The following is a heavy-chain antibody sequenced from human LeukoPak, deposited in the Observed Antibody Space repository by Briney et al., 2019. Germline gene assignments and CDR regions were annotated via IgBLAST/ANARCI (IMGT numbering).Heavy chain of an antibody. CDR3: ARDLRMRTTFGGIIGDF. J-gene: IGHJ4*02. V-gene: IGHV4-59*12. D-gene: IGHD3-16*02. Sequence: MPSETLSLTCTVSGGSISSYYWSWIRQPPGKGLEWIGYTYYSGSTNYNPSLKSRVTISVDTSKNQFSLKLSSVTAADTAVYYCARDLRMRTTFGGIIGDFWGQGTLVTVSS. CDR2: TYYSGST. CDR1: GGSISSYY.